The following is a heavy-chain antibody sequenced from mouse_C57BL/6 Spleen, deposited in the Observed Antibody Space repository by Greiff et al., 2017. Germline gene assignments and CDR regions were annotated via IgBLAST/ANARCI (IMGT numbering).Heavy chain of an antibody. Sequence: EVKLMESGGGLVQPGGSLSLSCAASGFTFTDYYMSWVSQPPGQALEWLGFLRTKANGYTTDSSSSVKDRFTISSSNSQSILYLKMNARRAEGSATDYCARHRRLYWYFDVWGTGTTVTVSS. CDR1: GFTFTDYY. J-gene: IGHJ1*03. CDR3: ARHRRLYWYFDV. V-gene: IGHV7-3*01. CDR2: LRTKANGYTT.